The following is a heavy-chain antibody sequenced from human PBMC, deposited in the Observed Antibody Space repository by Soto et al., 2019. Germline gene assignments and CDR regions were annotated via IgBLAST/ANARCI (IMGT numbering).Heavy chain of an antibody. J-gene: IGHJ3*02. Sequence: GASVKVSCKASGYTFTSYDINWVRQATGQGLEWMGIINPSGGSTSYAQKFQGRVTMTRDTSTSTVYMELSSLRSEDTAVYYCASTHSVAGTMGAFDIWGQGTMVTVSS. CDR2: INPSGGST. D-gene: IGHD6-19*01. CDR1: GYTFTSYD. CDR3: ASTHSVAGTMGAFDI. V-gene: IGHV1-46*03.